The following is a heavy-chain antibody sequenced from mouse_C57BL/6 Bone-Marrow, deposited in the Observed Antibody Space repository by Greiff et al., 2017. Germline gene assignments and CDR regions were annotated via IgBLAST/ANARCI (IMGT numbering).Heavy chain of an antibody. V-gene: IGHV8-8*01. D-gene: IGHD3-2*02. CDR2: IWWDDDK. Sequence: QVTLKESGPGILQPSQTLSLTCSFSGFSLSTFGMGVGWIRQPSGKGLEWLAHIWWDDDKYYNPALKSRLPISKDTSKNQVFLKIANVDTADTATYYCARSQDCSGLAWFAYWGQGTLVTVSA. J-gene: IGHJ3*01. CDR1: GFSLSTFGMG. CDR3: ARSQDCSGLAWFAY.